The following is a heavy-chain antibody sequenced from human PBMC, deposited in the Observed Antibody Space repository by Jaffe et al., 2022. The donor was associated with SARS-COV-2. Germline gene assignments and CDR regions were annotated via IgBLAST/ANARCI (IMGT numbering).Heavy chain of an antibody. J-gene: IGHJ6*03. D-gene: IGHD6-13*01. Sequence: QVQLQESGPGLVKPSETLSLTCTVSGGSVSSGGYYWSWIRQPPGKGLEWIAYIYYSGSTDYNPSLKSRVTISVHTSKNQFSLNLSSVTAADTAVYYCARGSSSFSPYYYYIDVWGKGTTVTVSS. CDR3: ARGSSSFSPYYYYIDV. CDR1: GGSVSSGGYY. V-gene: IGHV4-61*08. CDR2: IYYSGST.